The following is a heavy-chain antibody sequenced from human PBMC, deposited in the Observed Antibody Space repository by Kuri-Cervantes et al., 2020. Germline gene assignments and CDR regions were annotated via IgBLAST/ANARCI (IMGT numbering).Heavy chain of an antibody. V-gene: IGHV3-9*01. CDR2: ISWNSGNI. D-gene: IGHD5-24*01. CDR1: GFTFDDYA. Sequence: SLKISCAASGFTFDDYAMHWVRQVPGKGLEWVSGISWNSGNIGYADSVKGRFTISRDNAKNSLYLQINSLRAEDTALYYCAKDSEDGYNYKAFDYWGQGTLVTVSS. J-gene: IGHJ4*02. CDR3: AKDSEDGYNYKAFDY.